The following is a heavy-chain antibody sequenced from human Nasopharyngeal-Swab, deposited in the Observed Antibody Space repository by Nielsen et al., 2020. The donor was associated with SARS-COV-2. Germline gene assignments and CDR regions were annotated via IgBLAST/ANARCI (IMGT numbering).Heavy chain of an antibody. J-gene: IGHJ4*02. V-gene: IGHV1-3*01. Sequence: ASVKVSCKASGYTFTTYAMHWVRQAPGQRLEWMGWINAGNGNTKYSQKFQGRVTISRDTSASTAYMELSSLRSEDTAVYYCASSSLPYLLCGRDCYSDYWGRGTLVTVSS. D-gene: IGHD2-21*02. CDR3: ASSSLPYLLCGRDCYSDY. CDR1: GYTFTTYA. CDR2: INAGNGNT.